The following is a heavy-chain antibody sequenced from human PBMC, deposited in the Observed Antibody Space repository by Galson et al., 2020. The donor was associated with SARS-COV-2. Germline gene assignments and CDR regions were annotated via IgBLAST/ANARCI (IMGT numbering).Heavy chain of an antibody. CDR3: AHRRSASDDGGDDGDWYLSAFDG. V-gene: IGHV2-5*02. J-gene: IGHJ3*01. CDR2: IYWDDDE. CDR1: GFSLTTAGVG. D-gene: IGHD2-21*01. Sequence: SGPTLVKPTQTLTLTCTFSGFSLTTAGVGVGWIRQPPGKALEWLTIIYWDDDERYSPSLKSRLTITKDTSKNQVVLTMTNMDPVDTGTYYCAHRRSASDDGGDDGDWYLSAFDGWGQGKMVTVSS.